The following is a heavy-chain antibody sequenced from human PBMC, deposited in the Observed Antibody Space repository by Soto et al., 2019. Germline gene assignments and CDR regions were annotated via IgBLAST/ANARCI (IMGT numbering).Heavy chain of an antibody. J-gene: IGHJ4*02. Sequence: PGVSPRLSFAAAGFTFSSYWMSWVRQSPGKGLEWVANIKQDGSEKYYVDSVKGRFTISRDNAKNSLYLQMNSLRAEDTAVYYCASIIGGWDPRFDYWCQGTLVTVAS. CDR3: ASIIGGWDPRFDY. CDR1: GFTFSSYW. V-gene: IGHV3-7*03. CDR2: IKQDGSEK. D-gene: IGHD6-19*01.